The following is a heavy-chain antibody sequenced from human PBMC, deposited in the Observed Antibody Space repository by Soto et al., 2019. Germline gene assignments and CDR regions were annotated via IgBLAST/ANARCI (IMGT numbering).Heavy chain of an antibody. J-gene: IGHJ5*02. Sequence: KTSETLSLTCTVSDGSISSYYWSWIRQPPGKGLEWIGYIYYSGSTNYNPSLKSRVTISVDTSKNQFSLKLSSVTAADTAVYYCARRYVDTAMEGGYNWFDPWGQGTLVTVSS. CDR2: IYYSGST. CDR3: ARRYVDTAMEGGYNWFDP. CDR1: DGSISSYY. V-gene: IGHV4-59*01. D-gene: IGHD5-18*01.